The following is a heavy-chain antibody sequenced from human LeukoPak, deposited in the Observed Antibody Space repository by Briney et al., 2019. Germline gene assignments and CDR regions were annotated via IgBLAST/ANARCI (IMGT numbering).Heavy chain of an antibody. CDR1: GYTFTSYY. D-gene: IGHD5-18*01. CDR2: MNPNSGNT. V-gene: IGHV1-8*02. Sequence: GASVKVSCKASGYTFTSYYMHWVRQATGQGLEWMGWMNPNSGNTGYAQKFQGRVTMTRNTSLSTAYMELSSLRSEDTAVYYCARGPWIQLWFGVGNWFDPWGQGTLVTVSS. CDR3: ARGPWIQLWFGVGNWFDP. J-gene: IGHJ5*02.